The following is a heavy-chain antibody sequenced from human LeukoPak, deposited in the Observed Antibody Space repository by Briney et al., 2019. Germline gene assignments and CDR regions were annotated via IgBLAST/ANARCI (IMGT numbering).Heavy chain of an antibody. V-gene: IGHV3-23*01. D-gene: IGHD2-8*02. J-gene: IGHJ6*01. CDR3: ARDLPYWVAMDV. Sequence: PGGSLRLSCEASRFTFSGYAVSWVRQAPGKGLEWVSGFGTDGNTHYAESVRGRFDISRDTSKTTVYLQMNSLRAEDTALYYCARDLPYWVAMDVGGQGTTVTVST. CDR2: FGTDGNT. CDR1: RFTFSGYA.